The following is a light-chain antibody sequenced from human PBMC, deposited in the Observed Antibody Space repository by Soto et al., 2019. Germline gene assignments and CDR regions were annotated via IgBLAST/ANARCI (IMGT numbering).Light chain of an antibody. J-gene: IGLJ2*01. CDR3: TSYSTSRSLL. CDR1: SSDVGAYNY. V-gene: IGLV2-14*01. CDR2: EVI. Sequence: QSALTQPASVSGSPGQSITISCTGTSSDVGAYNYVSWYQHRPGKAPKLIIYEVINRPSGISSRFSGSKSGNTASLTISGLQAEDEADYYCTSYSTSRSLLFGGGTKVTVL.